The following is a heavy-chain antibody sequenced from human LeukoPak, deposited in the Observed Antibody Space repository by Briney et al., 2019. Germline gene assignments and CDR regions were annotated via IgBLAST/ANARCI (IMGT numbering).Heavy chain of an antibody. J-gene: IGHJ4*02. Sequence: GGSLRLSCAASGFTFSSYTMNWVSQAPGKGLEWVSSIRSSGSYIFYADSVKGRFTISRDNAENSLYLQMNSLRAEDTAVYYCARDVQIDCWGQRTLVTVSS. V-gene: IGHV3-21*01. CDR2: IRSSGSYI. CDR1: GFTFSSYT. CDR3: ARDVQIDC.